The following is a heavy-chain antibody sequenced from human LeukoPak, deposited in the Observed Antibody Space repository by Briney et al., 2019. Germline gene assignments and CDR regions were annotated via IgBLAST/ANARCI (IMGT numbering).Heavy chain of an antibody. CDR1: GFTFSSYG. CDR2: IWSDGSNK. Sequence: GGSLRLSCAASGFTFSSYGMHWVRQAPGKGLEWVAVIWSDGSNKYYADSVKGRFTISRDNSKNTLDLQMNSLRTDDTAVYYCARGDKAVAFDWFDPWGQGTLVSVSS. CDR3: ARGDKAVAFDWFDP. V-gene: IGHV3-33*01. J-gene: IGHJ5*02. D-gene: IGHD6-19*01.